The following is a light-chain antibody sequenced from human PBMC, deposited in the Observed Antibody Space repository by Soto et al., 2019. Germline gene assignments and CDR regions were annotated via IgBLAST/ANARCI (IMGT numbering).Light chain of an antibody. V-gene: IGLV1-47*02. CDR2: SNN. CDR3: ASWDDRLGAVI. J-gene: IGLJ2*01. Sequence: QAVVTQPPSASGTPGQKVFISCFGSSSNIGGTNYAYWYQQLPGAAPKLLMHSNNLRPSGVPERISGSKFGTAASLAISGLRSEDEAVYYCASWDDRLGAVIFGGGTKLTVL. CDR1: SSNIGGTNY.